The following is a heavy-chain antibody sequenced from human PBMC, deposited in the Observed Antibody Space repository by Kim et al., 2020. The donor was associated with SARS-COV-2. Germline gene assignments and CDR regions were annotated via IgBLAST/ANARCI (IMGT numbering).Heavy chain of an antibody. V-gene: IGHV3-30-3*01. CDR2: YDGSNK. Sequence: YDGSNKYYADSVKGRFTISRDNSKNTLYLQMNSLRAEDTAVYYCARDAEYWGQGTLVTVSS. CDR3: ARDAEY. J-gene: IGHJ4*02.